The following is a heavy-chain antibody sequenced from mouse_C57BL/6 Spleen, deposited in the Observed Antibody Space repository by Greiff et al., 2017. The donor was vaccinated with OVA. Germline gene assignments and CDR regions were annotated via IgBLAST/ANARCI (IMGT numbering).Heavy chain of an antibody. J-gene: IGHJ3*01. V-gene: IGHV1-72*01. CDR3: ARDYYGSGGLAY. Sequence: VQRQQPVAELVKPGASVKLSCKASGYTFTSYWMHWVKQRPGRGLESIGRIDPNSGGTKYNEKFKSKATLTVDQPSSTAYMQLSSLTSEDSAVYYCARDYYGSGGLAYWGQGTLVTVSA. D-gene: IGHD1-1*01. CDR1: GYTFTSYW. CDR2: IDPNSGGT.